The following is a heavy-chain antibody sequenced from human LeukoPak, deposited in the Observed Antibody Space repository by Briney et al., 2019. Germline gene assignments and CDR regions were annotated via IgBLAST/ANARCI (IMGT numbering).Heavy chain of an antibody. V-gene: IGHV4-61*02. CDR1: GGSISSGSYY. Sequence: SETLSLTCTVSGGSISSGSYYWIWIRQPAGKGLEWIGRIYTSGSTHYNPSLKSRVTISVDTSKNQFSLKLSSVTAADTAVYYCARERVVGATPVDYWGQGTLVTVSS. J-gene: IGHJ4*02. CDR2: IYTSGST. CDR3: ARERVVGATPVDY. D-gene: IGHD1-26*01.